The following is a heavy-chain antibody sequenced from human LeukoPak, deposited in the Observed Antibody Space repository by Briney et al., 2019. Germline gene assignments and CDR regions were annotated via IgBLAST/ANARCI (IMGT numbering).Heavy chain of an antibody. V-gene: IGHV4-59*01. D-gene: IGHD1-14*01. Sequence: PSETLSLTCTVSGDSMRKSYWNWLRQPPGKGLEWIGYIYSSGSTNYNPSLKSRVTISLDTSRTQSSLELTSASAADTAVYYCARGRTYLDYFDYWGQGTVVTVSS. CDR3: ARGRTYLDYFDY. CDR2: IYSSGST. J-gene: IGHJ4*02. CDR1: GDSMRKSY.